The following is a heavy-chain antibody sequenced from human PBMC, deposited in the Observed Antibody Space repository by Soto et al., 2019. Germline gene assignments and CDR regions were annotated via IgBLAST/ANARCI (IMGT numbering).Heavy chain of an antibody. D-gene: IGHD2-15*01. CDR1: SGSISGYW. CDR3: ARHYCSGNNCYYFDY. J-gene: IGHJ4*02. Sequence: SETLSLTCTVSSGSISGYWWTWIRQPPGNRLEWVGNVYSSGSTNYNPSLKSRLTISVDASKNQISLNLHSVTAADTAVYYCARHYCSGNNCYYFDYWGQGTLVIVS. CDR2: VYSSGST. V-gene: IGHV4-59*08.